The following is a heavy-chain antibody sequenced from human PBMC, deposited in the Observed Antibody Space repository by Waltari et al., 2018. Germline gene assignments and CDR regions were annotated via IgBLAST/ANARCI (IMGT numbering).Heavy chain of an antibody. CDR3: ATGYMVRGVTPFQH. CDR1: GYTLTDYY. D-gene: IGHD3-10*01. J-gene: IGHJ1*01. CDR2: VDPEDGET. Sequence: EVQLVQSGAEVKKPGATVKISCKVSGYTLTDYYMQWVKTAPGKGLEWMGLVDPEDGETIYAEKFQGRVTITADTSTDTAYMELSSLRSEDTAVYYCATGYMVRGVTPFQHWGQGTLVTVSS. V-gene: IGHV1-69-2*01.